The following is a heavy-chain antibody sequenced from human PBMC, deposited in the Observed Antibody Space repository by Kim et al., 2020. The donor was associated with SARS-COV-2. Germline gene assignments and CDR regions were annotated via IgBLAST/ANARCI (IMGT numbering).Heavy chain of an antibody. J-gene: IGHJ6*02. CDR1: GFTFDDYS. Sequence: GGSLRLSCAASGFTFDDYSMHWVRQAPGKGLECVSLISWDGGSTHYADSVKGRFTISRDNSKNSLYLQMNSLTSEDTAVYFCAKGKVVAGAYGMDVWGHGTTVTVS. V-gene: IGHV3-43*01. CDR3: AKGKVVAGAYGMDV. CDR2: ISWDGGST. D-gene: IGHD6-19*01.